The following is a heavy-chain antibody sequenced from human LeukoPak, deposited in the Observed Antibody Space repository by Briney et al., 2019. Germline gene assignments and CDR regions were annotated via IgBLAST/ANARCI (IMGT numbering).Heavy chain of an antibody. D-gene: IGHD5-12*01. CDR2: ISSSSSYI. V-gene: IGHV3-21*01. J-gene: IGHJ3*02. CDR1: GFTFSSYS. CDR3: ARDRGYSGYDAFDI. Sequence: GGSLRLSCAASGFTFSSYSMNWVRQAPGKGLEWVSSISSSSSYIYYADSVKGRFTIPRDNAKNSLYLQMNSLRAEDTAVYYCARDRGYSGYDAFDIWGQGTMVTVSS.